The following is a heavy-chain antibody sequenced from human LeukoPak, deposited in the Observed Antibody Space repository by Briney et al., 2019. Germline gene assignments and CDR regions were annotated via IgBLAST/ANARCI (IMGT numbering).Heavy chain of an antibody. CDR2: INAGNGNT. CDR1: GYTFTSYA. Sequence: ASVKVSCKASGYTFTSYAMHWVRQAPGQRLEWMGWINAGNGNTKYSQKFQGRVTITRDTSASTAYVELSSLRSEDTAVYYCARVGYSSGWFPLYYWGQGTLVTVSS. CDR3: ARVGYSSGWFPLYY. V-gene: IGHV1-3*01. D-gene: IGHD6-19*01. J-gene: IGHJ4*02.